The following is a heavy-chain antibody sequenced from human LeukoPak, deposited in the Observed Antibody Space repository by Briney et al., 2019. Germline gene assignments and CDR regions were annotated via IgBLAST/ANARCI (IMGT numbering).Heavy chain of an antibody. Sequence: SETLSLTCAVYGGSFSGYYWSWIRQPPGKGLEWIGEINHSGSTNYNPSLKSRVTISVDTSKNQFSLKLSSVTAADTAVYYCARRGRRYCSSTSCPTPFDYWGQGTLVTVSS. D-gene: IGHD2-2*01. CDR2: INHSGST. CDR3: ARRGRRYCSSTSCPTPFDY. V-gene: IGHV4-34*01. J-gene: IGHJ4*02. CDR1: GGSFSGYY.